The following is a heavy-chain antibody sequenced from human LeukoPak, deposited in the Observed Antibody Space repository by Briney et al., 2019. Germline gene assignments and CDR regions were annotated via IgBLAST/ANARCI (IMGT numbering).Heavy chain of an antibody. J-gene: IGHJ3*02. D-gene: IGHD2-2*01. CDR1: GGSISSGSYY. Sequence: SETLSLTCTVSGGSISSGSYYWSWIRQPPGKGLEWMGYIYYSGTTNYNPSLNSRVNISVDTSKNHFPLQLTSVPAADTAVYYCARFTCPSSSCSVRNAFDIWGQGTMVTVSS. V-gene: IGHV4-61*03. CDR2: IYYSGTT. CDR3: ARFTCPSSSCSVRNAFDI.